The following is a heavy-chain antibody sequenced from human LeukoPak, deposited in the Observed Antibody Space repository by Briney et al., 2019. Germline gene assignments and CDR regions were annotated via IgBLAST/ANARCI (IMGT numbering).Heavy chain of an antibody. V-gene: IGHV3-66*01. CDR1: GFTFSSYA. Sequence: GGSLRLSCAASGFTFSSYAMSWVRQAPGKGLEWVSVIYSGGSTYYADSVKGRFTISRDNSKNTLYLQMNSLRAEDTAVYYCARAPKGGMDVWGQGTTVTVSS. J-gene: IGHJ6*02. CDR2: IYSGGST. CDR3: ARAPKGGMDV.